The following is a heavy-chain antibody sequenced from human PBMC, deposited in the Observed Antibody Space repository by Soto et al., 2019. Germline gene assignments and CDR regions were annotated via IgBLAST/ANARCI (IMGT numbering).Heavy chain of an antibody. V-gene: IGHV3-48*02. D-gene: IGHD3-22*01. CDR3: AREEGPPGTYYYDTSGHYRYYLDY. Sequence: PGGSLRLSCAASGFTFSNYRMNWVRQAPGKGLEWVSYISSSSSTIYYADSVKGRFTISRDNAKNSLYLQMNSLRDEDTAVYYCAREEGPPGTYYYDTSGHYRYYLDYPGQGTLVTVSS. CDR2: ISSSSSTI. J-gene: IGHJ4*02. CDR1: GFTFSNYR.